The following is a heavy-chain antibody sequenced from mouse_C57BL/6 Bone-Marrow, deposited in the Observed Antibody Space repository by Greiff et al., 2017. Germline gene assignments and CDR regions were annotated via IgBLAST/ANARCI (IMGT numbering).Heavy chain of an antibody. CDR2: MHPNGGSP. J-gene: IGHJ4*01. CDR1: GYTFTNYW. CDR3: ARSYDYSDYTMDY. V-gene: IGHV1-64*01. D-gene: IGHD2-4*01. Sequence: QVQLQQPGAELVKPGASVKLSCKASGYTFTNYWMPWVKQRPGQGLEWIGMMHPNGGSPDYNEKFKSEATLSVDKSSRTAYMELSSLTSEDSAVYYCARSYDYSDYTMDYWGQGTSVTVSS.